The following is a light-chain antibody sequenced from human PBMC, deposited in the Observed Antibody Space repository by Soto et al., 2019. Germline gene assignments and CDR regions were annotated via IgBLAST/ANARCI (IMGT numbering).Light chain of an antibody. J-gene: IGKJ4*01. CDR2: GAS. V-gene: IGKV3-20*01. Sequence: EIVLTQSTGTLSLSPGERATPSCRASQSVSTNSLAWYQQKPGQAPRLLIYGASSRATGIPDRFSGSGSGADFALTISRLEPEDFAVYYCQQYGSVPLTFGGGTKVEIK. CDR3: QQYGSVPLT. CDR1: QSVSTNS.